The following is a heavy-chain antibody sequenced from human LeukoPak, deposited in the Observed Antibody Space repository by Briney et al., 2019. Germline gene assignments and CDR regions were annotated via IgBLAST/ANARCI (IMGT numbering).Heavy chain of an antibody. CDR1: GFTFDDYA. V-gene: IGHV3-43D*03. CDR3: ARAFQTGGRMFGY. CDR2: ISWDGGST. Sequence: GGSLRLSCAASGFTFDDYAMHWVRQAPGKGLEWVSLISWDGGSTYYADSVKGRFTISRDNSKNTLYLQMNSLRAEDTAVYYCARAFQTGGRMFGYWGQGTLVTVSS. J-gene: IGHJ4*02. D-gene: IGHD3-10*02.